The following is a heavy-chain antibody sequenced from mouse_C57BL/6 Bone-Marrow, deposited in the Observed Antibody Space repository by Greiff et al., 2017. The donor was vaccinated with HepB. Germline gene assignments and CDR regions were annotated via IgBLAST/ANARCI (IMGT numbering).Heavy chain of an antibody. CDR3: ATPPYYYGSSYLYWYFDV. J-gene: IGHJ1*03. CDR2: ISYDGSN. Sequence: EESGPGLVKPSQSLSLTCSVTGYSITSGYYWNWIRQFPGNKLEWMGYISYDGSNNYNPSLKNRISITRDTSKNQFFLKLNSVTTEDTATYYCATPPYYYGSSYLYWYFDVWGTGTTVTVSS. V-gene: IGHV3-6*01. D-gene: IGHD1-1*01. CDR1: GYSITSGYY.